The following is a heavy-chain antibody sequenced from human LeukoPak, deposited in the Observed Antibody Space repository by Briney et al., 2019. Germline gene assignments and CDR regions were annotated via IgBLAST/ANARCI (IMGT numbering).Heavy chain of an antibody. J-gene: IGHJ3*02. D-gene: IGHD6-6*01. Sequence: ASVKVSCKASGGTFSSYAISWVRQAPGQGLEWMGGIIPIFGTANYAQKFQGRVTITADESTSTAYMELSSLRSEDTAVYYCARRSRTGGAFDIWGQGTMVTVSS. CDR1: GGTFSSYA. V-gene: IGHV1-69*13. CDR3: ARRSRTGGAFDI. CDR2: IIPIFGTA.